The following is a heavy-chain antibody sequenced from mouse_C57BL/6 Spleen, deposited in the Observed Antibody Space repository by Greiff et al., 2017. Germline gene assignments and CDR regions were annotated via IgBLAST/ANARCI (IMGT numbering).Heavy chain of an antibody. Sequence: QVQLKESGPGLVQPSQSLSITCTVSGFSLTSYGVHWVRQPQGKGLELLGVIWSGGSTDYNAALISRLSISKDNSKSQVFFNMNSLQADVNAISSRAKNVYGKAGFDDWGTGTTLTVSS. CDR1: GFSLTSYG. CDR2: IWSGGST. D-gene: IGHD2-1*01. CDR3: AKNVYGKAGFDD. J-gene: IGHJ2*01. V-gene: IGHV2-4*01.